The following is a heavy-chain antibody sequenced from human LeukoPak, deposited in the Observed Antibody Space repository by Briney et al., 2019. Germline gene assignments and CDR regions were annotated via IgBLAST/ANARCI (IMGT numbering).Heavy chain of an antibody. CDR2: IIPIFGTA. D-gene: IGHD5-18*01. CDR3: ARDLGSYGYLYYFDY. V-gene: IGHV1-69*05. Sequence: SVKVSCKASGGTFSSYAISWVRQAPGQGLEWMGGIIPIFGTANYAQKFQGRVTITTDESTSTAYMELSSLRSEDTAVYYCARDLGSYGYLYYFDYWGQGTLVTVST. CDR1: GGTFSSYA. J-gene: IGHJ4*02.